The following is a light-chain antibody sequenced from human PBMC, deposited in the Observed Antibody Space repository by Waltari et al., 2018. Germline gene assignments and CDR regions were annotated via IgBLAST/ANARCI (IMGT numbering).Light chain of an antibody. V-gene: IGKV1-9*01. CDR3: QQVNGYPLT. CDR2: AAS. J-gene: IGKJ4*01. Sequence: DIQLTQSPSFLSASVGDRVTIPCRVSQGISSYLVWYQQKPGKAPKVLISAASTLHTGVPSRFSGSGSGTEFTLTISSLQPEDFATYYCQQVNGYPLTFGGGTKVEIK. CDR1: QGISSY.